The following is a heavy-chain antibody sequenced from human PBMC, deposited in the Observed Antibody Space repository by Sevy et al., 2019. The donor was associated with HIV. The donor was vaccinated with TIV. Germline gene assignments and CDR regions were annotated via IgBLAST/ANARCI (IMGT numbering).Heavy chain of an antibody. CDR2: SGSGGNT. J-gene: IGHJ3*02. D-gene: IGHD6-13*01. CDR1: GFTFSSYA. CDR3: AKGTLIGAAGLDAFDI. Sequence: GGSLRLSCAASGFTFSSYAMNWVRQAPGKGLEWVSSGSGGNTYYADSVKGRFTISRDSSKNTVSLQMNSLRAEDSAIYYCAKGTLIGAAGLDAFDIWGQGTKVTASS. V-gene: IGHV3-23*01.